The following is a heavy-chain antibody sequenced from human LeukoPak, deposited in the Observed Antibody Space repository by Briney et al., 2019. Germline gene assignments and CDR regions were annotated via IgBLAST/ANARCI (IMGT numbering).Heavy chain of an antibody. J-gene: IGHJ4*02. CDR2: IEQEGSEK. CDR1: GFTFSSYW. D-gene: IGHD3-3*01. CDR3: ARRGRIFGVVIIGYFDY. Sequence: GGSLRLSCAASGFTFSSYWMSWVRQAPGKGLEWVANIEQEGSEKNYVDSVKGRFTISRDNAQNSLYLQMNSLRAEDTAVYYCARRGRIFGVVIIGYFDYWGQGILVTVSS. V-gene: IGHV3-7*05.